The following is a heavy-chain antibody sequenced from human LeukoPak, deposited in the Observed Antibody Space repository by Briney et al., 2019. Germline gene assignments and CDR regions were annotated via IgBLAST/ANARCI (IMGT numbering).Heavy chain of an antibody. J-gene: IGHJ4*02. V-gene: IGHV4-38-2*02. Sequence: SETLSLTCTVSGYSISSGYYWGWIRQPPGKGLEWIGSIYHSGSTYYNPSLKSRVTISVDTSKNQFSLKLSSVTAADTAVYYCARAFSYGYSPSDYWGQGTLVTVSS. CDR1: GYSISSGYY. D-gene: IGHD5-18*01. CDR2: IYHSGST. CDR3: ARAFSYGYSPSDY.